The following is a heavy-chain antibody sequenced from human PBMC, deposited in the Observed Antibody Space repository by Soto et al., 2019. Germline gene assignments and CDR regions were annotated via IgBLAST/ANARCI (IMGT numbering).Heavy chain of an antibody. CDR1: GYTFTSYA. CDR3: ARGASPLIDY. Sequence: ASVKVSCEASGYTFTSYAMHWVRQAPGQRLEWMGWINAGNGNTKYSQKFQGRATITRDTSASTAYMEVSSLRSEDTAVYYCARGASPLIDYWGQGTLVTVSS. V-gene: IGHV1-3*01. CDR2: INAGNGNT. D-gene: IGHD1-26*01. J-gene: IGHJ4*02.